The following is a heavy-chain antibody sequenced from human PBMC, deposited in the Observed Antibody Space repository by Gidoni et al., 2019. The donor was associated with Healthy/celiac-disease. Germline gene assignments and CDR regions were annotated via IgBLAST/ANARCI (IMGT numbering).Heavy chain of an antibody. CDR2: ILPIFGTA. CDR1: GGTFSSHA. V-gene: IGHV1-69*01. D-gene: IGHD3-3*01. J-gene: IGHJ6*02. CDR3: AREGITIFGVVKGGMDV. Sequence: QVQLVQSGAEVKKPGSSVKVSCKASGGTFSSHAISWVRKAPGQGLEWMGGILPIFGTANYAQRFQGRVTITADESTSTAYMELSSLGSEDTAVYYCAREGITIFGVVKGGMDVWGQGTTVTVSS.